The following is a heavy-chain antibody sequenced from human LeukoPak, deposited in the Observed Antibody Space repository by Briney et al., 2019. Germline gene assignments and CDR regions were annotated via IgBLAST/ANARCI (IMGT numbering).Heavy chain of an antibody. CDR1: GGPISSYY. CDR3: AKSGVWYGEYYFDY. D-gene: IGHD3-10*01. Sequence: KPSETLSLTCTVFGGPISSYYWSWVREPPGKGLGWIGYIYYNGNTNYNPSLKSRVTISIDTSKNEFSLNLSSVTAADTAVYYCAKSGVWYGEYYFDYWGQGTLVTVSS. CDR2: IYYNGNT. J-gene: IGHJ4*02. V-gene: IGHV4-59*01.